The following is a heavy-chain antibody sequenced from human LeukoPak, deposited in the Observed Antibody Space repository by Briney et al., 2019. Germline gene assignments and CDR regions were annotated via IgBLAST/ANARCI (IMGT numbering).Heavy chain of an antibody. CDR1: GFTFSSYW. Sequence: PGGSLRLSCAASGFTFSSYWMSWVRQAPGKGLEWVANIKQDGSEKYYVDSVKGRFTISRDNAKNSLYLQMNSLRAEDTAVYYCASLPYCGGDCYSSGWGQGTLVTVSS. CDR3: ASLPYCGGDCYSSG. D-gene: IGHD2-21*02. V-gene: IGHV3-7*01. J-gene: IGHJ1*01. CDR2: IKQDGSEK.